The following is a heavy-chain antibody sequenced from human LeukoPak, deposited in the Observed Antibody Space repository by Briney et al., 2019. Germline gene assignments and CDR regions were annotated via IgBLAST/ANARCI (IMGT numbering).Heavy chain of an antibody. J-gene: IGHJ3*02. D-gene: IGHD6-13*01. Sequence: ETLSLTCAVYGGSFSGYYWSWIRQPPGKGLEWVSSISSSSSYIYYADSVKGRFTISRDNAKNSLYLQMNSLRAEDTAVYYCARWDSSSWSDAFDIWGQGTMVTVSS. CDR2: ISSSSSYI. V-gene: IGHV3-21*01. CDR1: GGSFSGYY. CDR3: ARWDSSSWSDAFDI.